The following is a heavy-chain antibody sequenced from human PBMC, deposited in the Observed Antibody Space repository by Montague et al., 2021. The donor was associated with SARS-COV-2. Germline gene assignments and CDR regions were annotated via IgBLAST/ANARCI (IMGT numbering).Heavy chain of an antibody. D-gene: IGHD3-10*01. J-gene: IGHJ4*02. V-gene: IGHV4-59*08. CDR1: GVSVTAYY. Sequence: SETLSLTCTVSGVSVTAYYWSWIRQPPGKGLAWVGDVLYNKGTNFNPSLQSRVAISVDTSKNQFFLRLTSLTAAATAFYYCVRHPHNDGLNVPPDFWDQGTLVTVSS. CDR2: VLYNKGT. CDR3: VRHPHNDGLNVPPDF.